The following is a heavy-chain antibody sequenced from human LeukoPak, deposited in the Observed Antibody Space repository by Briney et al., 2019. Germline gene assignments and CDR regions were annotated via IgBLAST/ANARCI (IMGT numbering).Heavy chain of an antibody. D-gene: IGHD2-2*03. Sequence: ASVKVSCKASGYTFTDDYMHWVRQAPGQGLEWMGWINPNSGGTNYAQKFQGRVTLTRDTSISTAYMELSRLRSDDTAVYYCARDGYCSSTSCSGVPKIWGQGTLVTVSS. CDR2: INPNSGGT. CDR1: GYTFTDDY. V-gene: IGHV1-2*02. CDR3: ARDGYCSSTSCSGVPKI. J-gene: IGHJ4*02.